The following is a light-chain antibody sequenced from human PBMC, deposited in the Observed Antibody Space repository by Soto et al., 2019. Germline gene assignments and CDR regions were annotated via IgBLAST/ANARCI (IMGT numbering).Light chain of an antibody. Sequence: EIVMTQSPATLSVSPGEGATLSCRANQRVSSHLAWYQHKPGQAPRLLINAASTRAPGIPARFSGSGSGTEFTLTISSLQSEDFAGYDCQQYKTWPVPFGHGTKLDIK. CDR3: QQYKTWPVP. CDR2: AAS. J-gene: IGKJ2*01. CDR1: QRVSSH. V-gene: IGKV3-15*01.